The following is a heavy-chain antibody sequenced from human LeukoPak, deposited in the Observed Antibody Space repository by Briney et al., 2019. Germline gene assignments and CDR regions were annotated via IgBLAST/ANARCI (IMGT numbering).Heavy chain of an antibody. CDR1: GFTFTSHW. J-gene: IGHJ4*02. CDR2: VKRDGTVT. V-gene: IGHV3-74*01. D-gene: IGHD1-14*01. CDR3: TRDAAGLDY. Sequence: GGSLRLSCVASGFTFTSHWMHWVRQTPGKGLMWVSPVKRDGTVTSYADSVKGRFTISRDNAKNTVYLQMSSLRVEDTGVYYCTRDAAGLDYWGQGTLVTVS.